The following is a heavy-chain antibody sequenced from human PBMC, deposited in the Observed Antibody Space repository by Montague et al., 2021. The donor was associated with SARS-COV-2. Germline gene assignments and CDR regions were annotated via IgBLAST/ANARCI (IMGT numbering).Heavy chain of an antibody. J-gene: IGHJ6*02. V-gene: IGHV3-21*01. Sequence: SLRLSCAASGFTFSSYTMNWVRQAPGKGLEWVSSFSSSSSYISYADLVKGRFTISRDNAKNSLYLQMNSLRAEDTAVYYCARVGIYYYYGMDVWGQGTTVTVSS. CDR1: GFTFSSYT. D-gene: IGHD1-26*01. CDR2: FSSSSSYI. CDR3: ARVGIYYYYGMDV.